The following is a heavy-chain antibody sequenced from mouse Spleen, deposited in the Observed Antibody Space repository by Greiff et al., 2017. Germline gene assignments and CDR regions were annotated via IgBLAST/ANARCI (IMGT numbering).Heavy chain of an antibody. V-gene: IGHV1-15*01. D-gene: IGHD2-5*01. J-gene: IGHJ4*01. CDR1: GYTFTDYE. CDR3: VYSNYGAMDY. CDR2: IDPETGGT. Sequence: VQLQQSGAELVRPGASVTLSCKASGYTFTDYEMHWVKQTPVHGLEWIGAIDPETGGTAYNQKFKGKAILTADKSSSTAYMELRSLTSEDSAVYYCVYSNYGAMDYWGQGTSVTVSS.